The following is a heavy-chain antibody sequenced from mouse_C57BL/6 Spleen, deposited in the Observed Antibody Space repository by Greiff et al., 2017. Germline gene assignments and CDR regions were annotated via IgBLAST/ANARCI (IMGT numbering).Heavy chain of an antibody. V-gene: IGHV1-69*01. J-gene: IGHJ1*03. D-gene: IGHD1-1*01. CDR1: GYTFTSYW. CDR2: IDPSDSYT. CDR3: ARSGGSWYFDV. Sequence: QVQLQQPGAELVMPGASVKLSCKASGYTFTSYWMHWVKQMPGQGLEWIGEIDPSDSYTNYNQKFKGKSTLTVDKSSSTAYMQLSSLTSEDSAVYYCARSGGSWYFDVWGTGTTVTVSS.